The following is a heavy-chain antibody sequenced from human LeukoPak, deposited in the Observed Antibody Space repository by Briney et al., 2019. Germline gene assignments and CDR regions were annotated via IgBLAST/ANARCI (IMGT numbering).Heavy chain of an antibody. V-gene: IGHV3-21*01. J-gene: IGHJ3*02. CDR2: ISSSSSYI. CDR3: ARDRELPAVDAFDI. Sequence: PGGSLRLSCAASGFTFSSYSMNWVRQAPGKGLEWVSSISSSSSYIYYADSVKGRFTISRDNAKNSVYLQMNSLRAEDTAVYYCARDRELPAVDAFDIWGQGTMVTVSS. CDR1: GFTFSSYS. D-gene: IGHD1-26*01.